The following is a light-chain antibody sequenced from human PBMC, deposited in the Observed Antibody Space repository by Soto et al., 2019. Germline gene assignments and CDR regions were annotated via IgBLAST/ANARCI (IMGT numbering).Light chain of an antibody. Sequence: QSALTQPASVSGSPGQSITISCTGTTSDVGSYKFVSWYQHLPGKAPKLVIFEGSERPSGISDRFSGSKSGNTASLTISGLQPEDEAYYYCCAYAVNSNFPFGGGTKLTVL. CDR3: CAYAVNSNFP. V-gene: IGLV2-23*03. J-gene: IGLJ2*01. CDR2: EGS. CDR1: TSDVGSYKF.